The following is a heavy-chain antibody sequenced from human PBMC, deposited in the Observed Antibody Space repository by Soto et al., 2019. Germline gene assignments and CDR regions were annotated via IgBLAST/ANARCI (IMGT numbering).Heavy chain of an antibody. Sequence: ASVKVSCKASGYTFTRYDINWVRQATGQGLEWMGWMNPNSGNTGYAQKFQGRVTMTRNTSISTAYMELSSLRSEDTAVYYCAIAAGTTGTRRRPWFDPWGQGTLVNVS. CDR3: AIAAGTTGTRRRPWFDP. D-gene: IGHD1-1*01. CDR2: MNPNSGNT. J-gene: IGHJ5*02. V-gene: IGHV1-8*01. CDR1: GYTFTRYD.